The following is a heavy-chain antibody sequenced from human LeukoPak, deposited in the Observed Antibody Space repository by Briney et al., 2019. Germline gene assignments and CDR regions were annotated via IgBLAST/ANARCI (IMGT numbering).Heavy chain of an antibody. Sequence: GGSLRLSCAESGFTFSSYGMHWVRQAPGKGLEWVSVIWYDGNNKYYADSVKGRFTISRDNSKNTLYLKMNSLRAEDTAVYYCAKDRRKMAAVDFDCWGQGTLVTVSS. CDR3: AKDRRKMAAVDFDC. CDR2: IWYDGNNK. D-gene: IGHD5-24*01. V-gene: IGHV3-33*06. CDR1: GFTFSSYG. J-gene: IGHJ4*02.